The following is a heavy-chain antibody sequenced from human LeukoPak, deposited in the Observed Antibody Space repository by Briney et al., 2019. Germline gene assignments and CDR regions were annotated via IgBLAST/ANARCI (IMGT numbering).Heavy chain of an antibody. CDR2: IYYSGST. V-gene: IGHV4-59*01. Sequence: PSETLSLTCTVSGGSISSYYWSWIRQPPGKGLEWIGYIYYSGSTSYNPSLKRRVTISVDTSKNKFSLKLSSVTAADTAVYYCARARAPYSSSWQYYFDYWGQGTLVTVSS. J-gene: IGHJ4*02. CDR1: GGSISSYY. CDR3: ARARAPYSSSWQYYFDY. D-gene: IGHD6-13*01.